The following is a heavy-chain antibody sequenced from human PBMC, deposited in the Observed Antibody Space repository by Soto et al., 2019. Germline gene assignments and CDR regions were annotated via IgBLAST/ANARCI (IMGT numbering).Heavy chain of an antibody. J-gene: IGHJ5*02. D-gene: IGHD6-19*01. CDR3: AGSIAVAGTGVGWFDP. CDR1: GFTFSSYS. CDR2: ISSSSSYI. Sequence: PGGSLRLSCAASGFTFSSYSMNWVRQAPGKGLEWVSSISSSSSYIYYADSVKGRFTISRDNAKNSLYPQMNSLRAEDTAVYYCAGSIAVAGTGVGWFDPWGQGTLVTVSS. V-gene: IGHV3-21*01.